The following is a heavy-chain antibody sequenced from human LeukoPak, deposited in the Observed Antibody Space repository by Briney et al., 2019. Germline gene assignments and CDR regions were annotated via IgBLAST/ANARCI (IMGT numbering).Heavy chain of an antibody. D-gene: IGHD3-10*01. Sequence: PGGSLRLSCAASGFTFRNAWMSWVRQAPGKGLEGGGHIKSKTDGGATDYAARVKGRFTISRDDSKNPLYLQTKSLKTEDTAASYCTTGAPIRNYYGMDVWGQGTTVTVSS. CDR3: TTGAPIRNYYGMDV. V-gene: IGHV3-15*01. CDR2: IKSKTDGGAT. CDR1: GFTFRNAW. J-gene: IGHJ6*02.